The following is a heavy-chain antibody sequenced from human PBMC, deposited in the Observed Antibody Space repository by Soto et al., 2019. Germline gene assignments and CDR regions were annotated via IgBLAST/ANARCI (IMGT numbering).Heavy chain of an antibody. CDR3: AKDLLTKYYYESSGYYYMGGYFDY. V-gene: IGHV3-23*01. J-gene: IGHJ4*02. CDR1: GFTFSSYA. Sequence: EVQLLESGGGLVQPGGSLRLSCAASGFTFSSYAMSWVRQAPGKGLEWVSAISGSGGSTYYADSVKGRFTISRDNSKNTLYLQMNSLRAEDTVVYYCAKDLLTKYYYESSGYYYMGGYFDYWGQGTLVTVSS. CDR2: ISGSGGST. D-gene: IGHD3-22*01.